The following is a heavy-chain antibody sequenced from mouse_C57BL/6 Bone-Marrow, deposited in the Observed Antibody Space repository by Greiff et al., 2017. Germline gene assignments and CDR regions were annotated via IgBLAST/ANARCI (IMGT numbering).Heavy chain of an antibody. V-gene: IGHV1-9*01. CDR2: ILPGSGST. Sequence: QVQLKESGAELMKPGASVKLSCKATGYTFTGYWIEWVKQRPGHGLEWIGEILPGSGSTNYNEKFKGKATFTADTSSNTAYMQLSSLTTEDSAIYYCARGGLWLRRRGDYYAMDYWGQGTSVTVSS. D-gene: IGHD2-2*01. CDR1: GYTFTGYW. CDR3: ARGGLWLRRRGDYYAMDY. J-gene: IGHJ4*01.